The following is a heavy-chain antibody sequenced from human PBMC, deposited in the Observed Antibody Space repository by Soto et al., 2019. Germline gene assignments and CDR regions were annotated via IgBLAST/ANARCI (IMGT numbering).Heavy chain of an antibody. CDR2: INPNSGGP. V-gene: IGHV1-2*04. D-gene: IGHD3-9*01. CDR1: AYTFTGYY. Sequence: QVQLVQSGAEVKKPGALVKVACKSSAYTFTGYYIHWVRQAPGQGLEWMGWINPNSGGPHYAQNFQGWVTLTRDTSTSTAYMELNRLRCDDTAVYYCARGLRYLDWLSPFDYWGQGNLVTVSS. CDR3: ARGLRYLDWLSPFDY. J-gene: IGHJ4*02.